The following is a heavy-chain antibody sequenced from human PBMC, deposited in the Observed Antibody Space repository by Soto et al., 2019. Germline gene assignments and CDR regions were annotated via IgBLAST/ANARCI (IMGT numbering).Heavy chain of an antibody. CDR3: ARVPDY. CDR2: IYHSGST. Sequence: HLQLQKSGSGLVKPSQTLSLTCAVPGCSISSGGCSWSWIRQPPGKGLEWIGYIYHSGSTSFNPSLKRRDTISVDRTKNHFSLKLSSVTPADTAVYCCARVPDYLGQGTLVTVSS. CDR1: GCSISSGGCS. J-gene: IGHJ4*02. V-gene: IGHV4-30-2*01.